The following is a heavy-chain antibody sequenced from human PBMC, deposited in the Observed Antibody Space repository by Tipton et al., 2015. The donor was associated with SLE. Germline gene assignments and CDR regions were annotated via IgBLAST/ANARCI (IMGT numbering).Heavy chain of an antibody. CDR3: ARDRPFKLGAFDI. CDR2: ISGRGSTI. Sequence: GSLRLSCAASGFTFSDNYMSWIRQAPGKGLEWVSNISGRGSTIYFADSVKGRFTISRDNAKNSLYLQMNSLRAEDTAVYYCARDRPFKLGAFDIWGQGTMVTVSS. V-gene: IGHV3-11*04. CDR1: GFTFSDNY. J-gene: IGHJ3*02. D-gene: IGHD7-27*01.